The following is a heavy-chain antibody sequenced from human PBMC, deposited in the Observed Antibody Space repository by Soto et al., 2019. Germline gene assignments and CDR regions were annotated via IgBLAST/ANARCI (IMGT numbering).Heavy chain of an antibody. Sequence: PGGSLRLSCAASGFTFSSYAMHWVRQAPGKGLEWVAVISYDGSNKYYADSVKGRFTISRDNSKNTLYLQMNSLRAEDTAVYYCARDTFGITGTFDYWGQGTLVTVFS. CDR2: ISYDGSNK. J-gene: IGHJ4*02. V-gene: IGHV3-30-3*01. D-gene: IGHD1-7*01. CDR1: GFTFSSYA. CDR3: ARDTFGITGTFDY.